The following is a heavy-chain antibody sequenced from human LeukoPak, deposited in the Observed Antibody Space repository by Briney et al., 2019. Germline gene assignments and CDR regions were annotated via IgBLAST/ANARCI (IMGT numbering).Heavy chain of an antibody. J-gene: IGHJ5*02. CDR3: AKGNSGSYAWFDP. D-gene: IGHD1-26*01. Sequence: GGSLRLSCAASGFTFSSYAMSWVRQAPGKGLEWVSSISGSGGSTYYADSVKGRFTISRDNSKNSLFLHMNSLRAEDTAVYYCAKGNSGSYAWFDPWGQGILVAVSS. V-gene: IGHV3-23*01. CDR1: GFTFSSYA. CDR2: ISGSGGST.